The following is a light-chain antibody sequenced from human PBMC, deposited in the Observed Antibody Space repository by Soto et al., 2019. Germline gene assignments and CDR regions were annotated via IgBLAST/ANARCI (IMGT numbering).Light chain of an antibody. CDR3: QQYNSYAYT. CDR1: QSISSW. V-gene: IGKV1-5*03. Sequence: DIQMTQSPSTLSASVGDRVTITCRASQSISSWLAWYQQKPGKAPKLLIYKASNLQSGVPSRFSGSGSGTELTLTNSSLQPDDTANYYCQQYNSYAYTFCQGTKLEIK. CDR2: KAS. J-gene: IGKJ2*01.